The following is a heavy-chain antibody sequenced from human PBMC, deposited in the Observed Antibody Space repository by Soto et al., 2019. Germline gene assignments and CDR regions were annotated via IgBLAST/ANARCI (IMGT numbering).Heavy chain of an antibody. CDR1: GGSISSGGYY. D-gene: IGHD5-12*01. J-gene: IGHJ6*02. CDR3: ARDFVSSDYEGSYYYYGMDV. CDR2: IYYSGST. V-gene: IGHV4-31*03. Sequence: PSETLSLTCTVSGGSISSGGYYWSWIRQHPGKGLEWIGYIYYSGSTYYNPSLKSRVTISVDTSKNQFSLKLSSVTAADTAVYYCARDFVSSDYEGSYYYYGMDVWGQGTTVTVS.